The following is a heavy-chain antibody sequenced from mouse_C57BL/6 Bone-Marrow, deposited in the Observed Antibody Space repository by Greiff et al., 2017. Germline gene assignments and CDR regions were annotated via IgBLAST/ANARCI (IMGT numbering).Heavy chain of an antibody. CDR2: IYPSDSET. CDR1: GYTFTSYW. D-gene: IGHD1-1*01. J-gene: IGHJ4*01. CDR3: ARSGGLLRFYAMDY. V-gene: IGHV1-61*01. Sequence: VQLQQPGAELVRPGSSVKLSCKASGYTFTSYWMDWVKQRPGQGLEWIGNIYPSDSETHYNQKFKDKATLTVDKSSSTAYMQLSSLTSEDSAVYYCARSGGLLRFYAMDYWGQGTSVTVSS.